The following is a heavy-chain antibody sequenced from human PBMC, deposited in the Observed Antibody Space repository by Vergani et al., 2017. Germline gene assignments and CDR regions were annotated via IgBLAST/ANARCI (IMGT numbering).Heavy chain of an antibody. CDR1: GFKFSDHY. V-gene: IGHV3-11*04. Sequence: LEESGGGSVKPGGSPRLSRAASGFKFSDHYMSWIRQAPGKGLEWVSHISPGASTVSYTDSVTGRFTVSRDNDNNSLTLDMTTLRVEDTAVYYCAKNPGISTTRHYYAMDVWGQGTTVTVSS. CDR3: AKNPGISTTRHYYAMDV. CDR2: ISPGASTV. J-gene: IGHJ6*02. D-gene: IGHD1-1*01.